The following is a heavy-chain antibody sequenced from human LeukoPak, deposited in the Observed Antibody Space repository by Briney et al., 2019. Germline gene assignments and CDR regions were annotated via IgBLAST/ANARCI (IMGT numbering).Heavy chain of an antibody. J-gene: IGHJ5*02. Sequence: SETLSLTCTVSGDSISSYYWSWIRQPAGKGLEWIGRIYTSGSTNYNPSLKSRVTMSLDTSKNQFSLKLNSVTAADTAVYYCAKGAGPPWFDPWGQGTLVTVSS. D-gene: IGHD6-19*01. CDR1: GDSISSYY. V-gene: IGHV4-4*07. CDR3: AKGAGPPWFDP. CDR2: IYTSGST.